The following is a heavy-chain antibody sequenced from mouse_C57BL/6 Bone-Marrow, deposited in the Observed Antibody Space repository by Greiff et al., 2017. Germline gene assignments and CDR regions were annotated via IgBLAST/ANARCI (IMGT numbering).Heavy chain of an antibody. V-gene: IGHV1-15*01. Sequence: QVQLQQSGAELVRPGASVTLSCKASGYTFTDYEMHWVKQTPVHGLEWIGAIDPETGGTAYNQKFKGKAILTADKSSSTAYVELRSLTSEDSAVYCCTRPSSGSLDYWGLGTTLTVSS. CDR2: IDPETGGT. J-gene: IGHJ2*01. CDR1: GYTFTDYE. D-gene: IGHD3-2*02. CDR3: TRPSSGSLDY.